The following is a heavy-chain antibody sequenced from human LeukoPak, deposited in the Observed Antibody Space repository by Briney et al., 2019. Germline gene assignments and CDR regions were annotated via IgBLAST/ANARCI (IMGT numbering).Heavy chain of an antibody. V-gene: IGHV3-66*02. Sequence: PGGSLRLSCAASGFNVSSNYMTWIRQAPGKGLEWVSLIYGADAAYYAESVRGRFMISRDSLKNTLFLQMNSLRVEDTALYYCVTSTGQQFIPYDYWGQGTHVTVSS. CDR3: VTSTGQQFIPYDY. CDR2: IYGADAA. D-gene: IGHD6-13*01. J-gene: IGHJ4*02. CDR1: GFNVSSNY.